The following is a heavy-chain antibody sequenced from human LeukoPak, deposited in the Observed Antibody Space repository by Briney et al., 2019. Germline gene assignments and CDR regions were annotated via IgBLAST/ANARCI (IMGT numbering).Heavy chain of an antibody. CDR2: INPSGGST. V-gene: IGHV1-46*01. CDR3: ARSPGVAAGTGIDSLGFDP. Sequence: GASVKVSCKASGYTFTSYYMHWVRQAPGQGLEWMGIINPSGGSTSYAQKFQGRVTMTRDTSTSTVYMELSSLRSEDTAVYYCARSPGVAAGTGIDSLGFDPWGQGTLVTVSS. J-gene: IGHJ5*02. D-gene: IGHD6-13*01. CDR1: GYTFTSYY.